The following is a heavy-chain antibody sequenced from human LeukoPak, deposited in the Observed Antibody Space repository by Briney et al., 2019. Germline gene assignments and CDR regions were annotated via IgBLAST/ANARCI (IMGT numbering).Heavy chain of an antibody. Sequence: SETLSLTCTVSGGSITNNNFYWGWIRQPQGKGLEWIGSVNYVGTTFYNPSLTGRVTISADTSKTQLSLRLTSVTAADTAVYYCARLSDYWGRGVLVTVSS. CDR3: ARLSDY. J-gene: IGHJ4*02. V-gene: IGHV4-39*01. CDR2: VNYVGTT. CDR1: GGSITNNNFY.